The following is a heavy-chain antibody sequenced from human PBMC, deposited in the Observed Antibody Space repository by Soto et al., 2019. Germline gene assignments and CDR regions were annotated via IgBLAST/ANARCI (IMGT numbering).Heavy chain of an antibody. CDR1: GFTFSSYS. D-gene: IGHD5-18*01. V-gene: IGHV3-21*01. Sequence: PGGSLRLSCAASGFTFSSYSMNWVRQAPGKGLEWVSSISSSSSYIYYADSVKGRFTISRDNAKNSLYLQMNSLRAEDTAVYYCARDPPFGTAMIPDAFDIWGQGTMVTVSS. J-gene: IGHJ3*02. CDR2: ISSSSSYI. CDR3: ARDPPFGTAMIPDAFDI.